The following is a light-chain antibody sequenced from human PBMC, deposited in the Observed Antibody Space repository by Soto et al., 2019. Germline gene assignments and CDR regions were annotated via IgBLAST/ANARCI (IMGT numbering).Light chain of an antibody. CDR1: QSVSNNY. J-gene: IGKJ1*01. Sequence: EVVLTQSPGTLSLSPGEIATLALVASQSVSNNYLAWYQQKPGQAPRLLIYGASNRATGIPDRFSGSGSGTDFTLTISRLEPEDFAVYYCQQYGSSGTFGQGTKVDIK. CDR2: GAS. V-gene: IGKV3-20*01. CDR3: QQYGSSGT.